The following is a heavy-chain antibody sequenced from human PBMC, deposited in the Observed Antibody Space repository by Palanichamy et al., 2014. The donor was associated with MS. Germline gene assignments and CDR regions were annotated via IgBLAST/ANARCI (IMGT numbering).Heavy chain of an antibody. CDR1: GYTFTSYD. V-gene: IGHV1-8*03. CDR2: MNPNSGNT. J-gene: IGHJ6*02. CDR3: ARGHQWPGPYYYYYGMDV. Sequence: QVQLVQSGAEVKKPGASVKVSCKASGYTFTSYDINWVRQATGQGLEWMGWMNPNSGNTGYAQKFQGRVTITRNTSISTAYMELSSLRSEDTAVYYCARGHQWPGPYYYYYGMDVWGQGTTVTVSS. D-gene: IGHD6-19*01.